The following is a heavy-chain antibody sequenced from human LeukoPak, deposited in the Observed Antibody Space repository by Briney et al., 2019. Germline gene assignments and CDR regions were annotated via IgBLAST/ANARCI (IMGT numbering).Heavy chain of an antibody. V-gene: IGHV1-46*01. Sequence: ASVKVSCKASGYTFTGYYMHWVRQAPGQGLEWVGIINPSGGSTSYAQKFQGRVTMTRDMSTSTVYMELSSLRSEDTAVYYCARDQEYGPSDYWGQGTLVTVSS. J-gene: IGHJ4*02. CDR3: ARDQEYGPSDY. CDR1: GYTFTGYY. D-gene: IGHD6-6*01. CDR2: INPSGGST.